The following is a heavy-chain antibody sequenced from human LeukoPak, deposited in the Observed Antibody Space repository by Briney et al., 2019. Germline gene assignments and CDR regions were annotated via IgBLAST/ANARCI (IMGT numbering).Heavy chain of an antibody. CDR3: ARVRAYCGGDCYPYYFDY. V-gene: IGHV3-53*01. CDR1: GFTVSSNY. J-gene: IGHJ4*02. D-gene: IGHD2-21*01. CDR2: IYSGDNT. Sequence: GGSLRLSCAASGFTVSSNYMSWVRQAPGKGLEWVSVIYSGDNTYYADSVKGRFTISRDNSKNTLYLQMNSLRVEDTAVYYCARVRAYCGGDCYPYYFDYWGQGTLVTVSS.